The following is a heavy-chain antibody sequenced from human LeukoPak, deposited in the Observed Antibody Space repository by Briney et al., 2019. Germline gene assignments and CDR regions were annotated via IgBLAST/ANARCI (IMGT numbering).Heavy chain of an antibody. CDR3: ACGSWAALDI. Sequence: PSQTLSLTCTVPGGSISSGSYYWSWIRQPAGKGLEWIGRIFTSGSTNYNPSLKSRVTTSVDTSKNQFSLKLTSVTAADTAVYYCACGSWAALDIWGQGTMVTVSS. D-gene: IGHD1-26*01. J-gene: IGHJ3*02. CDR1: GGSISSGSYY. V-gene: IGHV4-61*02. CDR2: IFTSGST.